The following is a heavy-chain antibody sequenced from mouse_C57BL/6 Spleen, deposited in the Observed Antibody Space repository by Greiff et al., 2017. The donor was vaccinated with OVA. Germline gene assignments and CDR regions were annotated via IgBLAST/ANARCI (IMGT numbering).Heavy chain of an antibody. J-gene: IGHJ4*01. CDR1: GYAFSSSW. V-gene: IGHV1-82*01. D-gene: IGHD1-1*02. CDR2: IYPGDGDT. CDR3: AGWDAMDY. Sequence: VQVVESGPELVKPGASVKISCKASGYAFSSSWMNWVKQRPGKGLEWIGRIYPGDGDTNYNGKFKGKATLTADKSSSTAYMQLSSLTSEDSAVYFCAGWDAMDYWGQGTSVTVSS.